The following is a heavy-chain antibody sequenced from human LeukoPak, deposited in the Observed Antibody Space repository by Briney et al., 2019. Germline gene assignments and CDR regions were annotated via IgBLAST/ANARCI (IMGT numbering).Heavy chain of an antibody. CDR3: ARGKMGYYGMDV. V-gene: IGHV3-48*01. CDR2: ISSSSSTI. D-gene: IGHD2-8*01. CDR1: GFTFNTYV. Sequence: GGSLRLSCAASGFTFNTYVMSWVRQAPGKGLEWVSYISSSSSTIYYADSVKGRFTISRDTAKNSLHLQMNSLRAEDTAVYYCARGKMGYYGMDVWGQGTTVTVSS. J-gene: IGHJ6*02.